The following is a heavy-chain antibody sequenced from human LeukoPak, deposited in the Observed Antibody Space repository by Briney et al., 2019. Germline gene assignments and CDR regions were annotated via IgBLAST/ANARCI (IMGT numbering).Heavy chain of an antibody. J-gene: IGHJ4*02. D-gene: IGHD4-17*01. CDR3: ARHLYAAYGALAY. CDR1: GFTFRSYW. CDR2: IKQDGSEK. Sequence: GGSLRLSCAASGFTFRSYWMSWVRQAPGQGLEWVANIKQDGSEKYYVDSVKARFTISRDNARNSLYLQMNTLRAEATAVYLCARHLYAAYGALAYSGQGTLVTAYS. V-gene: IGHV3-7*01.